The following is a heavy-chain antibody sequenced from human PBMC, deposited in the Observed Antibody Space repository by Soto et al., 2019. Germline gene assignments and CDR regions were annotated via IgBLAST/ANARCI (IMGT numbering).Heavy chain of an antibody. V-gene: IGHV3-72*01. Sequence: PGGSLRLSCAASGFTVSSSYMGWVRQAPGRGLEWVGRTRNKANSYTTEYAASVKGRFTISRDDSKNSLYLQMNSLKTEDTAVYYCARGYCTNGVCYPLDYWGQGTLVTVSS. CDR2: TRNKANSYTT. D-gene: IGHD2-8*01. J-gene: IGHJ4*02. CDR1: GFTVSSSY. CDR3: ARGYCTNGVCYPLDY.